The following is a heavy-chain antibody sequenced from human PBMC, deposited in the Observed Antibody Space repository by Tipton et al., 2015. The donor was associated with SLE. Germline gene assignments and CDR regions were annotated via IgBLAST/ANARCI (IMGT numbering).Heavy chain of an antibody. Sequence: TLSLTCTVSGGSISSGSYPWSWIRKPAGKGLEWIGSFSHSTTTYYNPSLESRVSMSVDTSKNQFSLTLSSVTAADTAVYYCARDHDSSGYYYVPHAFDIWGQGTMVTVSS. V-gene: IGHV4-39*07. J-gene: IGHJ3*02. CDR3: ARDHDSSGYYYVPHAFDI. CDR2: FSHSTTT. D-gene: IGHD3-22*01. CDR1: GGSISSGSYP.